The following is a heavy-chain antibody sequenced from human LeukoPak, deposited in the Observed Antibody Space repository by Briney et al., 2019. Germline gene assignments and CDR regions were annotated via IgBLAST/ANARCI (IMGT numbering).Heavy chain of an antibody. Sequence: VSVKVSCKASGYTFTSYYMHWVRQAPGQGLEWMGIINPSGGSTSYAQKFQGRVTMTRDMSTSTVYMELSSLGSEDTAVYYCARAMQLVLMDYWGQGTLVTVSS. CDR2: INPSGGST. V-gene: IGHV1-46*01. D-gene: IGHD2-8*01. J-gene: IGHJ4*02. CDR3: ARAMQLVLMDY. CDR1: GYTFTSYY.